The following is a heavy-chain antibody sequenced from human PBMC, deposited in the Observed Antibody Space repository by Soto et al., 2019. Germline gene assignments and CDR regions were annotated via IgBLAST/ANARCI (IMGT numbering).Heavy chain of an antibody. V-gene: IGHV3-33*01. CDR1: AFTLIGYG. CDR3: ARDPYSGTYCDY. J-gene: IGHJ4*02. Sequence: AGAQRPSCAASAFTLIGYGMHWVRQAPGKGLEWVAVIWYDGSNKYYADSVKGRFIISRDNSKNTLYLQMNSLRAVDTAVYSCARDPYSGTYCDYWGQGT. CDR2: IWYDGSNK. D-gene: IGHD1-26*01.